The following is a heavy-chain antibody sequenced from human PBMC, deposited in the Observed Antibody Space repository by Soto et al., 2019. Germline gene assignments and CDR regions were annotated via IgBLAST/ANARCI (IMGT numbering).Heavy chain of an antibody. CDR1: GFTFSSYG. Sequence: GGSLRLSCAASGFTFSSYGMHWVRQAPGKGLEWVAVISYDGSNKYYADSVKGRFTISRDNSKNTLYLQMNSLRAEDTAVYYCAKGREYDYIWGSYRPEDFQHWGQGT. J-gene: IGHJ1*01. V-gene: IGHV3-30*18. CDR3: AKGREYDYIWGSYRPEDFQH. CDR2: ISYDGSNK. D-gene: IGHD3-16*02.